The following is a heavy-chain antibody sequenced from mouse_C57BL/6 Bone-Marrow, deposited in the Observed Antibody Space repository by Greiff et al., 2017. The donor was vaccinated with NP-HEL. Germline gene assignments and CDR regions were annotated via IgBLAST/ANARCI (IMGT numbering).Heavy chain of an antibody. J-gene: IGHJ3*01. CDR1: GFTITNTY. D-gene: IGHD1-1*01. CDR2: IDPANGNT. V-gene: IGHV14-3*01. CDR3: APVYYYGSNVFAY. Sequence: EVQLQQSVAELVRPGASVKLSCTASGFTITNTYMHWVKQRPEQGLEWIGRIDPANGNTNYAPKFQGKATITADTSSNTAYLQLIRLTSEDTALYCWAPVYYYGSNVFAYGGRGTLVIVSA.